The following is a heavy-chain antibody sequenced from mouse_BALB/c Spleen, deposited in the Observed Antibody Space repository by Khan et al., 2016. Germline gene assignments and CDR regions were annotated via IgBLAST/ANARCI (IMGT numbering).Heavy chain of an antibody. CDR1: GFTFTDYY. J-gene: IGHJ4*01. Sequence: EVELVESGGDLVQPGGSLRLSCATSGFTFTDYYMSWVRQPPGKALEWLGFIRNKANGYTTEYSASVKGRFTISRDNSPSILSLQMNTLRAEDSATYYCARDGYYPYAMDYWGQGTSVTVSS. D-gene: IGHD2-3*01. CDR2: IRNKANGYTT. V-gene: IGHV7-3*02. CDR3: ARDGYYPYAMDY.